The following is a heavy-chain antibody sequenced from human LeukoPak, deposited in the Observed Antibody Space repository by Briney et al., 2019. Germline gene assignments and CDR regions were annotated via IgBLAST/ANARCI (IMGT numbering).Heavy chain of an antibody. J-gene: IGHJ4*02. CDR3: ARGRNYYDSSGYYYLYY. CDR2: IYSGGST. CDR1: GFTVSSNY. V-gene: IGHV3-53*01. Sequence: GGSLRLSCAASGFTVSSNYMSWVRRAPGKGLEWVSVIYSGGSTYYADSVKGRFTISRDNSKNTLYLQMNSLRAEDTAVYYCARGRNYYDSSGYYYLYYWGQGTLVTVSS. D-gene: IGHD3-22*01.